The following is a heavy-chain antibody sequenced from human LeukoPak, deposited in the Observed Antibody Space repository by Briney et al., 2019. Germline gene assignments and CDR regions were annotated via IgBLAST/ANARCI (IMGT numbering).Heavy chain of an antibody. V-gene: IGHV4-39*07. Sequence: SETLSLTCTVSGGSISGCTYYWVWMRQPPGKGLVGIGSMYYSGSTYHYLPRKRRVTISVDTSKNQFSLKLTSVSAADTAVYYCATLDYWGQGTLVTVSS. CDR1: GGSISGCTYY. CDR2: MYYSGST. J-gene: IGHJ4*02. CDR3: ATLDY.